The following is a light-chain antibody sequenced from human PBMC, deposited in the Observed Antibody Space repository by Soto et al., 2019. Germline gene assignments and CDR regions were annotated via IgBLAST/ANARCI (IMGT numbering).Light chain of an antibody. V-gene: IGLV3-21*02. J-gene: IGLJ3*02. Sequence: SYELTQPPSVSVAPGQTARISCGGSNIGTKEVHWYKQKPGQAPVLVIYDNSDRPSGIPGRISGSNSGNTATLTISRAEAGDEADYYCQLWDQTSEHVFGGGTKVTVL. CDR3: QLWDQTSEHV. CDR2: DNS. CDR1: NIGTKE.